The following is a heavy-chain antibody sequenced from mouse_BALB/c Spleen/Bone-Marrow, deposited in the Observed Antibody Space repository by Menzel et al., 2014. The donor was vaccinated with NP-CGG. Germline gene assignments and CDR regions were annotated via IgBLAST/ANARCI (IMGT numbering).Heavy chain of an antibody. D-gene: IGHD3-3*01. Sequence: VQLQQSGAELVKPGASVKLSCKSSGYTFTSYYMYWVKPRPGQGLEWIGGINPSNGGTNLNEKFKSKATPTVDKSSSTAYMQLSSLTAEDSAVYYCTREGTFFAYWGQGTLVSVSA. J-gene: IGHJ3*01. V-gene: IGHV1S81*02. CDR2: INPSNGGT. CDR3: TREGTFFAY. CDR1: GYTFTSYY.